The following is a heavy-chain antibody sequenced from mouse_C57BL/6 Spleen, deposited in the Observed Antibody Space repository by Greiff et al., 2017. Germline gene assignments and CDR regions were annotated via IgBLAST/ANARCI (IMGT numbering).Heavy chain of an antibody. J-gene: IGHJ3*01. CDR1: GYTFTSSW. CDR3: AREGDYGTSWFAY. V-gene: IGHV1-55*01. CDR2: IYPGSGST. Sequence: QVQLQQSGAELVKPGASVKMSCKASGYTFTSSWITWVKQWPGQGLEWLGDIYPGSGSTNYNEKFKSKATLTVDTSSSTAYMQLRSLASADSAVYYRAREGDYGTSWFAYWGQGTLVTVSA. D-gene: IGHD1-1*01.